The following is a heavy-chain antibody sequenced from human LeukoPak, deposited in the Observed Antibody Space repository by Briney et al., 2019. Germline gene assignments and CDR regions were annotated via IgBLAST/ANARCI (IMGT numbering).Heavy chain of an antibody. D-gene: IGHD5/OR15-5a*01. CDR3: ARETTVSTTFDL. CDR2: MNPNSGSA. V-gene: IGHV1-8*02. J-gene: IGHJ2*01. CDR1: GYSFTSFD. Sequence: GASVKVPCKASGYSFTSFDINWVRRATGQGLEWMGWMNPNSGSAGYAQKFQGRVIMTGNTSISTAYIELSGLRSDDTAVYYCARETTVSTTFDLWGRGTLVTVSS.